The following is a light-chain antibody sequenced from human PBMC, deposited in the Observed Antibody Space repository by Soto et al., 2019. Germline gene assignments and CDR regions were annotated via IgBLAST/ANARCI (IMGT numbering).Light chain of an antibody. CDR2: GNN. V-gene: IGLV1-40*01. CDR1: SSNIGARYD. CDR3: QSYDTSLSVYVV. Sequence: QLVLTQPPSVSGAPGQRVTISCTGSSSNIGARYDVHWYQQLPGTAPKLLIYGNNNRPSGVPDRFSGSKSGTSASLAITGLQAEDEADYYCQSYDTSLSVYVVFGGGTKLTVL. J-gene: IGLJ2*01.